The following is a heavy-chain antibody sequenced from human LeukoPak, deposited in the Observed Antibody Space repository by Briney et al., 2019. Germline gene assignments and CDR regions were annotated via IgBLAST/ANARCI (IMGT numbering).Heavy chain of an antibody. D-gene: IGHD3-16*01. Sequence: GGSLRLSCAASGFTFRSYGMSWVRQAPGKGLEWVSAISGSGGSTYYADSVKGRFTISRDNSKNTLYLQMNSLRAEDTAVYHCATSFNQGIMITFGGVRRGAFDIWGQGTMVTVSS. CDR1: GFTFRSYG. CDR2: ISGSGGST. V-gene: IGHV3-23*01. CDR3: ATSFNQGIMITFGGVRRGAFDI. J-gene: IGHJ3*02.